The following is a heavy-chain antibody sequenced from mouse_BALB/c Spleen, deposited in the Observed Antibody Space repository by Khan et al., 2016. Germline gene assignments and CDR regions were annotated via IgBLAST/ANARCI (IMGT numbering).Heavy chain of an antibody. J-gene: IGHJ2*01. CDR1: GFNIKDTY. V-gene: IGHV14-3*02. CDR2: IDPANGNT. CDR3: ARIPIDDYGSRLDY. Sequence: VQLQQSGAELVKPGASVKLSCTASGFNIKDTYMHWVKQRPEQGLEWIGRIDPANGNTKYDPKFQGKATITADTSSNTAYLQLSSLTSEDTAVYYCARIPIDDYGSRLDYWGQGTTLTVSS. D-gene: IGHD1-1*01.